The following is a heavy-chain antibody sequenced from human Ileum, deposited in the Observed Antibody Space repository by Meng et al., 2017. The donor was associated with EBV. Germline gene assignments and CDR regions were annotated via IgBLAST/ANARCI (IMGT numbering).Heavy chain of an antibody. Sequence: QVELQEAGPGLVKPWGTLSLTCAVSGGSTSSSSWWSWVRQPPGKGLEWIGEIYHSGSTNYNPSLKSRVTISVDKSKNQFSLNLSSVTAADTAVYYCARVGQWLPIDYWGQGTLVTVSS. CDR1: GGSTSSSSW. V-gene: IGHV4-4*02. CDR3: ARVGQWLPIDY. J-gene: IGHJ4*02. D-gene: IGHD6-19*01. CDR2: IYHSGST.